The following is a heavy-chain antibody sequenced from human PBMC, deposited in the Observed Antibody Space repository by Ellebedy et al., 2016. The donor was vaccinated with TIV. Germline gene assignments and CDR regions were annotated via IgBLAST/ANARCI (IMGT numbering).Heavy chain of an antibody. J-gene: IGHJ4*02. CDR3: ARVRFTWRGCSGGSCYSPFDY. CDR1: GGSISSYY. Sequence: SETLSLXXTVSGGSISSYYWSWIRQPPGKGLEWIGYIYYSGSTNYNPSLKSRVTISVDTSKNQFSLKLSSVTAADTAVYYCARVRFTWRGCSGGSCYSPFDYWGQGTLVTVSS. CDR2: IYYSGST. D-gene: IGHD2-15*01. V-gene: IGHV4-59*01.